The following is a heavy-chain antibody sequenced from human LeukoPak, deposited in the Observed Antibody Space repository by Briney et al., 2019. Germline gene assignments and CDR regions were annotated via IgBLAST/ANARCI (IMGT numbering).Heavy chain of an antibody. CDR3: AKQGSGYDNGGYRDY. V-gene: IGHV3-23*01. CDR2: ISGSGGST. J-gene: IGHJ4*02. D-gene: IGHD3-22*01. Sequence: QSGGSLRLSCAASGFSFSSYSMNWVRQAPGKGLEWVSTISGSGGSTYYADSVRGRFTISRDNSKNTLYLQMNSLRAEDTAVYYCAKQGSGYDNGGYRDYWGQGTLVTVSS. CDR1: GFSFSSYS.